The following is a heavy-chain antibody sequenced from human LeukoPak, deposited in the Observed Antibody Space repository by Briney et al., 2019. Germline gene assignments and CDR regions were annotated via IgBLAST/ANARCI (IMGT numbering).Heavy chain of an antibody. D-gene: IGHD3-10*01. V-gene: IGHV1-18*01. CDR2: ISAYNGNT. Sequence: ASVKVSCKASGYTFTSYGISWVRQAPGQGLEWMGWISAYNGNTNYAQKLQGRVTMTTDTSTSTAYMELRSLRSDDTAVYYCARIWFGELLYYHIDYWGQGTLVTVSS. J-gene: IGHJ4*02. CDR3: ARIWFGELLYYHIDY. CDR1: GYTFTSYG.